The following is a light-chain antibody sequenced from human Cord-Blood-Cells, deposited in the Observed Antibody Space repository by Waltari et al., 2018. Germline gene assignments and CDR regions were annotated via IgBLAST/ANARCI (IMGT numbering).Light chain of an antibody. V-gene: IGLV2-8*01. CDR1: SSDVGGYNY. J-gene: IGLJ2*01. CDR2: EVS. Sequence: QSALTPPPSASGSPGQSVTISCTGTSSDVGGYNYVSCYQQQPGKAPKLMIYEVSKRPPGGPDRFSGSKSANAASLTVSGLEAEDEADYYCSSYAGSNNLVFGGGTKLTVL. CDR3: SSYAGSNNLV.